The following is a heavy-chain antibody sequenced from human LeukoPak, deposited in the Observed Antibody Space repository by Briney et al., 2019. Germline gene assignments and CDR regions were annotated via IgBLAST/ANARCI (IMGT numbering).Heavy chain of an antibody. CDR1: GASFSSSTYY. CDR2: IYYSGST. V-gene: IGHV4-39*02. D-gene: IGHD6-13*01. CDR3: AKDGPLPYTSTSFGRHFLEY. J-gene: IGHJ4*02. Sequence: SETLSLTCTVSGASFSSSTYYWGWIRQPPGKGLEWIGSIYYSGSTYYNPSLKSRVTMSVDTSKNQFSLKLSSVTAADTAVYYCAKDGPLPYTSTSFGRHFLEYWGQGTLVTVSS.